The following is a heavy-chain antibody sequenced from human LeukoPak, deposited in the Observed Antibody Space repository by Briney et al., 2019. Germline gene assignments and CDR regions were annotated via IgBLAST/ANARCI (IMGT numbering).Heavy chain of an antibody. CDR2: IHQDGNEK. CDR1: GFNFSTYW. D-gene: IGHD1-1*01. Sequence: AGGSLRLSCAASGFNFSTYWMSWVRQAPGKGGEWIANIHQDGNEKYYVDSVKGRFTISRYNAKKSLYLQMTSLRVEDTAVYYCARGDDSSGDYWGQGTLITVSS. CDR3: ARGDDSSGDY. J-gene: IGHJ4*02. V-gene: IGHV3-7*04.